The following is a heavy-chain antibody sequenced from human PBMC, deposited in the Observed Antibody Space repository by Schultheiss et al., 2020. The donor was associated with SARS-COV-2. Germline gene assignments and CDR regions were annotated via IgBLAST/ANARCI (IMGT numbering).Heavy chain of an antibody. Sequence: GGSLRLSCAASGFTFSSYSMHWVRQAPGKGLEWVAVIWYDGSNKYYADSVKGRFTISRDNSKNSLYLQMNSLRAEDTAVYYCARAPDGSSYGDYWGQGTLVTVSS. CDR3: ARAPDGSSYGDY. V-gene: IGHV3-33*08. D-gene: IGHD1-26*01. J-gene: IGHJ4*02. CDR1: GFTFSSYS. CDR2: IWYDGSNK.